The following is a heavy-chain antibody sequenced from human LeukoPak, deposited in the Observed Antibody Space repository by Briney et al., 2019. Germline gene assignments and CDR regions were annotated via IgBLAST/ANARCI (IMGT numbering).Heavy chain of an antibody. J-gene: IGHJ4*02. CDR2: IKQDGSEK. D-gene: IGHD3-22*01. CDR1: GFTFSTYW. V-gene: IGHV3-7*01. CDR3: ARAGDSSGYSFQLN. Sequence: GGSLRLSCAASGFTFSTYWMTWVRQAPGKGLEWVANIKQDGSEKYFVDSVKGRFTISRDNANNSLYLQMNSLRAEDTAVYYCARAGDSSGYSFQLNWGQGTLVTVSS.